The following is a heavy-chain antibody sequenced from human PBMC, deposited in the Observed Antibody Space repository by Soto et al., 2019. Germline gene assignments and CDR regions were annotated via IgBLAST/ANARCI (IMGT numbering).Heavy chain of an antibody. V-gene: IGHV4-34*01. CDR2: INHSGST. CDR3: ARGRRRTIFGVVIPYYYYGMDV. D-gene: IGHD3-3*01. J-gene: IGHJ6*02. CDR1: GGSFSGYY. Sequence: SETLSLTCAVYGGSFSGYYWSWIRQPPGKGLEWIGEINHSGSTNYNPSLKSRVTISVDTSKNQFSLKLSSVTAADTAVYYCARGRRRTIFGVVIPYYYYGMDVWGQGTTVTVSS.